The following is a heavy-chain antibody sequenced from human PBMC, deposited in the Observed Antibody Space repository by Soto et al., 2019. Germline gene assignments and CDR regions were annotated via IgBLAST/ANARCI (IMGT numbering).Heavy chain of an antibody. D-gene: IGHD1-26*01. CDR2: IYYSGST. V-gene: IGHV4-39*01. CDR1: GGSISSSSYY. Sequence: SETLSLTCTVSGGSISSSSYYWGWIRQPPGKGLEWIGSIYYSGSTYYNPSLKSRVTISVDTSKNQFSLKLSSVTAADTAVYYCARRYSGSYYGLGYYFDYWGQGTPVTVSS. J-gene: IGHJ4*02. CDR3: ARRYSGSYYGLGYYFDY.